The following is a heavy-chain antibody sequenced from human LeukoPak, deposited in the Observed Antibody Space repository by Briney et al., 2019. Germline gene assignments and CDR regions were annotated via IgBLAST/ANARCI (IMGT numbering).Heavy chain of an antibody. V-gene: IGHV3-30*03. CDR3: ARSELYYGSESYYHLDY. Sequence: PGTSLRLSCTTSGFTFDFYAMHWVRRAPGKGLEWVAVMSYDGRYRYYADSAKGRFTISRDNSKRTLYLEMSSLRPEDTALYYCARSELYYGSESYYHLDYWGHGTLVTVSS. CDR1: GFTFDFYA. D-gene: IGHD3-10*01. J-gene: IGHJ4*01. CDR2: MSYDGRYR.